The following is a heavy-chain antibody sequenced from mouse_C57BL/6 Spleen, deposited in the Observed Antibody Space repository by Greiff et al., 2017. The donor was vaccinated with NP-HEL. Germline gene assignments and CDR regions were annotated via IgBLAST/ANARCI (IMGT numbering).Heavy chain of an antibody. CDR3: ARWYYGNPFDY. Sequence: DVHLVESEGGLVQPGSSMKLSCTASGFTFSDYYMAWVRQVPEKGLEWVANINYDGSSTYYLDSLKSRFIISRDNAKNILYLQMSSLKSEDTATYYCARWYYGNPFDYWGQGTTLTVSS. CDR2: INYDGSST. J-gene: IGHJ2*01. V-gene: IGHV5-16*01. D-gene: IGHD2-1*01. CDR1: GFTFSDYY.